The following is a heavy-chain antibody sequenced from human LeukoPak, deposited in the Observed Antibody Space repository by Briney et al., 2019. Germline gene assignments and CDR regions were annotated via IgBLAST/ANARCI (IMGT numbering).Heavy chain of an antibody. CDR3: TRDLYCSSTNCYPNWFDP. Sequence: GGSLRLSCAGSGFTFSSYSMHWVRQAPGKGLEWVAIISYDGRKKYYADSVKGRFTISRDNSKNTLYLQMNSLREDDTAVHYCTRDLYCSSTNCYPNWFDPWGQGTLVTVSS. J-gene: IGHJ5*02. CDR1: GFTFSSYS. V-gene: IGHV3-30*04. CDR2: ISYDGRKK. D-gene: IGHD2-2*01.